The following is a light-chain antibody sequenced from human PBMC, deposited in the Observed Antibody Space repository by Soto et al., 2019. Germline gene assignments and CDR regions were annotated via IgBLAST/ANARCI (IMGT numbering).Light chain of an antibody. CDR1: QNINSW. CDR3: QYCDTRWP. J-gene: IGKJ1*01. Sequence: DIQMTQSPSTLSASVGDRVTISCRASQNINSWLAWYQQKPGKPPKLLILNASTLGSGVPSRFSGSGSGTEFTLTIRSLQPDDFATYYCQYCDTRWPFGQGTKVDIK. CDR2: NAS. V-gene: IGKV1-5*01.